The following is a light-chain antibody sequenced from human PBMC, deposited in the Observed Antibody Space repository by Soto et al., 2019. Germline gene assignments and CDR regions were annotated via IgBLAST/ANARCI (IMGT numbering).Light chain of an antibody. CDR1: QSVNNN. CDR2: GAS. Sequence: EIILTQSPASLSVSPGERATLSCRASQSVNNNLAWYQQKPGQAPRLLIYGASTRATGIRGRFRGSGSGTEFTLTITSLQSEDFAVYCCQQYNNLPPDTFGQGTKLEIK. J-gene: IGKJ2*01. CDR3: QQYNNLPPDT. V-gene: IGKV3-15*01.